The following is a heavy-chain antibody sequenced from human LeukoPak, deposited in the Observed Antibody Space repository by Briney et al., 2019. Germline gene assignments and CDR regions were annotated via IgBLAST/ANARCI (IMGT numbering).Heavy chain of an antibody. CDR1: GGSFSGYY. CDR2: INHSGST. Sequence: PSETLSLTCAVYGGSFSGYYWTWIRQPPGKGLERIGEINHSGSTNYNPSLKSRVTMSVDTSMNQFSLRLNSVTAADTAVYYCARAYGSGSYHSNWFESWSQGTLVIVSS. J-gene: IGHJ5*01. D-gene: IGHD3-10*01. CDR3: ARAYGSGSYHSNWFES. V-gene: IGHV4-34*01.